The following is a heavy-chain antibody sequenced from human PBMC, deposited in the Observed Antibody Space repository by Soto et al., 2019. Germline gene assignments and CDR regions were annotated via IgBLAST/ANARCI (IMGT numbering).Heavy chain of an antibody. J-gene: IGHJ4*02. Sequence: GGSLRLSCAASGFTFSNYNMNWVRQAPGKGLEWVASISNRSHYIYYADSLKGRFTISRDNAKNSVYLQISSLRAEDTAVYYCARDPSTGYYLSDFDYWGQGTLVTVSS. D-gene: IGHD3-9*01. CDR2: ISNRSHYI. CDR3: ARDPSTGYYLSDFDY. CDR1: GFTFSNYN. V-gene: IGHV3-21*01.